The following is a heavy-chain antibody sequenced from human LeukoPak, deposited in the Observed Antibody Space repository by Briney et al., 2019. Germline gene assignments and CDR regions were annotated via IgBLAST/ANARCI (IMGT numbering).Heavy chain of an antibody. V-gene: IGHV3-7*01. J-gene: IGHJ3*02. CDR3: ARLAARGLRRQGDAFDI. D-gene: IGHD6-6*01. CDR1: GFTFSSYW. Sequence: GGSLRLSCAASGFTFSSYWMSWVRQAPGKGLEWVANIKQDGSEKYYVDSVKGRFTISRDNAKNSLYLQMNSLRAEDTAVYYCARLAARGLRRQGDAFDIWGQGTMVTVSS. CDR2: IKQDGSEK.